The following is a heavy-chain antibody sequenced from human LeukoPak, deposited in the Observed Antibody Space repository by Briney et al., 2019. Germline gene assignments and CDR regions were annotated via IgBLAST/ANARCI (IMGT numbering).Heavy chain of an antibody. D-gene: IGHD1-26*01. CDR3: ARGRGRDFDY. Sequence: ASVKVSCKASGYIFTSYGINWARQAPGQGLEWMGWITAYNGNTNYAQKLQGRVTMTTDTSTSTAYMELRSLRSEDTAVYYCARGRGRDFDYWGQGTLVTVSS. CDR1: GYIFTSYG. CDR2: ITAYNGNT. J-gene: IGHJ4*02. V-gene: IGHV1-18*01.